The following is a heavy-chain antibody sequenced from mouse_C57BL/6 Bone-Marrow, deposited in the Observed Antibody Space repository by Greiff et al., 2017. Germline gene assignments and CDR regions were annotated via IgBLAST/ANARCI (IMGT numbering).Heavy chain of an antibody. CDR3: ARGRSTMVPYAMDY. D-gene: IGHD2-1*01. V-gene: IGHV8-12*01. J-gene: IGHJ4*01. CDR1: GFSLSTSGMG. Sequence: QVTLKESGPGILQSSQTLSLTCSFSGFSLSTSGMGVSWIRQPSGKGLEWLADIYWDDDKRYNPSLKSRLTISKDTSRNQVFLKITSVDTADTATYYCARGRSTMVPYAMDYWGQGTSVTVSS. CDR2: IYWDDDK.